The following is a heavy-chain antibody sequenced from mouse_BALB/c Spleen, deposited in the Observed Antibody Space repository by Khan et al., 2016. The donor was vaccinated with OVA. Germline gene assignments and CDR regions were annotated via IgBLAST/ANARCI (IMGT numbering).Heavy chain of an antibody. D-gene: IGHD2-3*01. CDR3: ARRGDGYYGAMDY. J-gene: IGHJ4*01. CDR2: ISYSGST. V-gene: IGHV3-2*02. CDR1: GYSITSDYA. Sequence: EVELVESGPGLVKPSQSLSLTCTVTGYSITSDYAWSWIRQFPGNKLEWMGYISYSGSTSYNPSLKSRISITRDTSKNQFFLQLNSVTTEDTATYYCARRGDGYYGAMDYWGQGTSVTVSS.